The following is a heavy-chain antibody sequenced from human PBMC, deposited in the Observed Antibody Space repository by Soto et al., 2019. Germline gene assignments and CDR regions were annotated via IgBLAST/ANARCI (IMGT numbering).Heavy chain of an antibody. J-gene: IGHJ2*01. CDR3: SRTGECELLGDDAFPISAYW. CDR2: IYYSGST. V-gene: IGHV4-59*01. CDR1: GGFIRRCY. D-gene: IGHD1-26*01. Sequence: PEKLRDTWSVSGGFIRRCYWIWSRWPPGKGLELIGYIYYSGSTNYNPSLKSRVTISVDTSKNQFSLKLSSVTAADTAVYYCSRTGECELLGDDAFPISAYW.